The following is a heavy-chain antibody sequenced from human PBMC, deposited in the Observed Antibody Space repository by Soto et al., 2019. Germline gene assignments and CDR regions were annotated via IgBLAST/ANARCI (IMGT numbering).Heavy chain of an antibody. D-gene: IGHD4-17*01. V-gene: IGHV1-18*04. CDR1: GYTFTTYG. CDR3: ARVVEAGDYGDYGRYYFDY. CDR2: ITAYSGNT. Sequence: QVQLVLSGAEVKKPGASVKVSCKASGYTFTTYGITWVRQAPGQGIEWMGWITAYSGNTNYGQKLQGRLTVTTDTPTSAAYMDLRGLRSDDTAVYYCARVVEAGDYGDYGRYYFDYWGHGTLVTVS. J-gene: IGHJ4*01.